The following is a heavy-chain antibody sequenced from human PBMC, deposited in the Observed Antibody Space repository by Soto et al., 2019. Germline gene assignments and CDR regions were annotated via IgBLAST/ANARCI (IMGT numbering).Heavy chain of an antibody. CDR2: IYYSGST. J-gene: IGHJ4*02. Sequence: QLQLQESGPGLVKPSETLSLTCTVSGGSISSSSYYWGWIRQPPGKGLEWIGSIYYSGSTYYNPSLKSRVTISVDTSKNQFSLKLSSVTAADTAVYYCAVGWDSSGWCYDYWGQGTLVTVSS. D-gene: IGHD6-19*01. CDR3: AVGWDSSGWCYDY. CDR1: GGSISSSSYY. V-gene: IGHV4-39*01.